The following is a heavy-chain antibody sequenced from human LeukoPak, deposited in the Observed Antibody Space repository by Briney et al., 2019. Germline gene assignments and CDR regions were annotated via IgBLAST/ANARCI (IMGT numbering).Heavy chain of an antibody. V-gene: IGHV3-7*01. J-gene: IGHJ4*02. CDR1: GCTFSNYW. CDR3: ARDRGADRFDY. D-gene: IGHD1-14*01. Sequence: GGSLRLSCAASGCTFSNYWMSWVRQAPGKGLEWVADIKQDGGETYYMDSVTGRFTISRDNAENSLSLQMNSLRAEDTAIYYCARDRGADRFDYWGQGTLVTVSS. CDR2: IKQDGGET.